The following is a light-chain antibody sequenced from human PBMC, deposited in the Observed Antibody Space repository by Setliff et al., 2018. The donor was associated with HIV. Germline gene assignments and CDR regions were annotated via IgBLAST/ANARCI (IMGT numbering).Light chain of an antibody. V-gene: IGLV2-11*01. Sequence: QSVLTQPRSVSGSPGQSVTISCAGMSTDIGVYDFASWYQQHPGKPPKLIIYDVNRRPSGVPDRFSGSKSGDTASLTISGLQAEDEAYYYCCSYPGRSPWLFGGGTKVTVL. CDR3: CSYPGRSPWL. CDR2: DVN. CDR1: STDIGVYDF. J-gene: IGLJ3*02.